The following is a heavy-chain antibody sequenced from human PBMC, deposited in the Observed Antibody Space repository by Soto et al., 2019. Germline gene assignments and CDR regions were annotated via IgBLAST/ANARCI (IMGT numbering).Heavy chain of an antibody. J-gene: IGHJ6*02. V-gene: IGHV1-69*01. CDR3: AKVRYSSPMGYYYGMDV. D-gene: IGHD6-19*01. CDR1: GVTFSKFI. CDR2: IIPIFGTA. Sequence: QVQLEQSGGEVKKPGSSVKVSGKASGVTFSKFIMTWVRQAPGLGLEWVGGIIPIFGTANYAQKFQGRVTITADESTSTSYLEVSNLRSEDTAVYYCAKVRYSSPMGYYYGMDVWGQGTAVTVSS.